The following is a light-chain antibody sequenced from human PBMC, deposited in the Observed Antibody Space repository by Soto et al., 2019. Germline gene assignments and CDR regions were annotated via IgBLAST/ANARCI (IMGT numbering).Light chain of an antibody. J-gene: IGLJ3*02. V-gene: IGLV1-51*01. CDR1: SSNIGDNP. Sequence: QSVLTQPPSASGTPGQRITISCSGSSSNIGDNPVNWYQQLPGAAPKLLIYEGDKRSSGIPVRFSGSKSGTSATLVITGLQTGDEADYYCGTWESSLGAWVFGGGTKVTVL. CDR2: EGD. CDR3: GTWESSLGAWV.